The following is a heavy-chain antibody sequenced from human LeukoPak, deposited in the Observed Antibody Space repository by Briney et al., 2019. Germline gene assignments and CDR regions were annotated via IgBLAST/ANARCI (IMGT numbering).Heavy chain of an antibody. CDR2: ISGGVGTT. V-gene: IGHV3-23*01. CDR3: AKWSHTATITGAFDI. Sequence: SGGSLRLSCAASGFTFSSYAMTWVRQAPGKGLEWVSAISGGVGTTYYADSVKGRFTISRDNSKNTLYLQMNSLRAEDTAVYYCAKWSHTATITGAFDIWGQGTMITVSS. CDR1: GFTFSSYA. J-gene: IGHJ3*02. D-gene: IGHD5-12*01.